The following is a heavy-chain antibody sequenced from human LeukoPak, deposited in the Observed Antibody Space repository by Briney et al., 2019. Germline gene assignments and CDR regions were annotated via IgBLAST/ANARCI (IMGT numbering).Heavy chain of an antibody. J-gene: IGHJ4*02. CDR1: GGSISSYY. CDR2: IYYSGST. Sequence: PSETLSLTCTASGGSISSYYWSWIRQPPGKGLEWIGYIYYSGSTNYNPSLKSRVTISVDTSKNQFSLKLSSVTAADTAVYYCARGRDYYGSGRFDYWGQGTLVTVSS. CDR3: ARGRDYYGSGRFDY. V-gene: IGHV4-59*01. D-gene: IGHD3-10*01.